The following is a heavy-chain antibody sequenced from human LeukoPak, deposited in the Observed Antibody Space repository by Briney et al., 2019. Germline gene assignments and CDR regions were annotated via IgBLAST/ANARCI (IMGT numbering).Heavy chain of an antibody. V-gene: IGHV3-23*01. CDR3: AKVPGSTLMIARRDFDY. CDR2: ISGSGGST. J-gene: IGHJ4*02. CDR1: GFTFSSYA. Sequence: GGSLRLSCAASGFTFSSYAMSWVRQAPGKGLEWVSAISGSGGSTYYADSVKGRFTISRDNSKNTLYLQMNSPRAEDTAVYYCAKVPGSTLMIARRDFDYWGQGTLVTVSS. D-gene: IGHD3-22*01.